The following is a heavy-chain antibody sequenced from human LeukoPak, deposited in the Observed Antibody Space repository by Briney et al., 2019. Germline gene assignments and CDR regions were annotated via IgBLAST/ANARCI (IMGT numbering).Heavy chain of an antibody. V-gene: IGHV3-15*01. CDR2: IKRKTDGGTT. Sequence: PGGSQRLSCAASGFTFSNAWMSWVRQAPGKGLEWVGRIKRKTDGGTTDYAAPVKGRFTISRDDSKNTLYLQMNSLKTEDTAVYYCTTELIDEKQHLLGGYWGQGTPVTISS. J-gene: IGHJ4*02. CDR1: GFTFSNAW. CDR3: TTELIDEKQHLLGGY. D-gene: IGHD3-16*01.